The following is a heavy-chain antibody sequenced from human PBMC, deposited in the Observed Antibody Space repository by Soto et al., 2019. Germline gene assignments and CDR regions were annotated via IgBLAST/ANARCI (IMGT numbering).Heavy chain of an antibody. CDR2: IIPIFGTA. CDR1: GGTFSSYA. CDR3: AGRISFFSWFDP. V-gene: IGHV1-69*13. J-gene: IGHJ5*02. D-gene: IGHD3-3*01. Sequence: SVKVSCKASGGTFSSYAISWVRQAPGQGLEWMGGIIPIFGTANYAQKFQGRVTITADESTSTAYMELSSLRSEDTAVYYCAGRISFFSWFDPWGQGTLVTVSS.